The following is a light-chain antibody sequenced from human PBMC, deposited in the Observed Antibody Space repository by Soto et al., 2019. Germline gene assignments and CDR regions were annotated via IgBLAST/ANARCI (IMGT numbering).Light chain of an antibody. CDR3: QQRNNWPPIT. CDR2: AAS. V-gene: IGKV1-39*01. CDR1: QTISGY. J-gene: IGKJ5*01. Sequence: DIQSTQSPSSVSASVVDRVTITCRASQTISGYLNWYQHKPGKAPELLIYAASYLGNGVPSRFSGSGSGTYFTLTISSLEPEDFAVYYCQQRNNWPPITFGQGTRLEIK.